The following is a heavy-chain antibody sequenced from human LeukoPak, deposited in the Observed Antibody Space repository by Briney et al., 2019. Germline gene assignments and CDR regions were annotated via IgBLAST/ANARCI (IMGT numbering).Heavy chain of an antibody. Sequence: GGSLRLSCAASGFTFSSYWMTWARQAPGKGLEWVANIKQDGSEKFYVDSVKGRFTISRDNAKKSLFLQMNSLRAEDTAVYYCARENRDGNNPYNWFDPWGQGTLVTVSS. V-gene: IGHV3-7*01. CDR1: GFTFSSYW. CDR2: IKQDGSEK. D-gene: IGHD5-24*01. CDR3: ARENRDGNNPYNWFDP. J-gene: IGHJ5*02.